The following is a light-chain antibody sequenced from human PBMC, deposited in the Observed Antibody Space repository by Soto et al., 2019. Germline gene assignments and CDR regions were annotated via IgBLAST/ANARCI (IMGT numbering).Light chain of an antibody. CDR1: RIIHTN. J-gene: IGKJ5*01. CDR2: GAS. V-gene: IGKV3-15*01. Sequence: EIVLTQSPATLSLSPGETATLSCRASRIIHTNLAWYQHKPGQAPRLLFYGASTRATGLPARFSGTGSGTEFTLTINSLQAEDSAVYYCQQYYNWPRTFGQGTRLEIK. CDR3: QQYYNWPRT.